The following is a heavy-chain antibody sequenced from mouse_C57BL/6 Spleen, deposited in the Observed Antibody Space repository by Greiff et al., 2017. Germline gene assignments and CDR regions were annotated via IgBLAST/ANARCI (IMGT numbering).Heavy chain of an antibody. Sequence: VQRVESGAELVKPGASVKISCKASGYAFSSYWMNWVKQRPGKGLEWIGQIYPGDGDTNYNGKFKGKATLTADKSSSTAYMQLSSLTSEDSAVYFCARSKVYYYGSSYGYFDVWGTGTTVTVSS. CDR2: IYPGDGDT. J-gene: IGHJ1*03. CDR1: GYAFSSYW. CDR3: ARSKVYYYGSSYGYFDV. D-gene: IGHD1-1*01. V-gene: IGHV1-80*01.